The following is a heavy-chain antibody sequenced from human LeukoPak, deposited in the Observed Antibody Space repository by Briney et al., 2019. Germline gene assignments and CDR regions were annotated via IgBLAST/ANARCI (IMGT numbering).Heavy chain of an antibody. D-gene: IGHD3-22*01. CDR2: INHSGST. V-gene: IGHV4-39*07. CDR3: ARGRRYYYDSSGYAGLFDI. J-gene: IGHJ3*02. Sequence: SETLSLTCTVSGGSISSSSYYWGWIRQPPGKGLEWIGEINHSGSTNYNPSLKSRVTISVDTSKNQFSLKLSSVTAADTAVYYCARGRRYYYDSSGYAGLFDIWGQGTMVTVSS. CDR1: GGSISSSSYY.